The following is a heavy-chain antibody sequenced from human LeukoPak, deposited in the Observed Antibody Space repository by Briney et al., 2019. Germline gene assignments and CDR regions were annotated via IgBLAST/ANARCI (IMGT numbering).Heavy chain of an antibody. D-gene: IGHD6-13*01. Sequence: SETLSLTCTVSGGSISSYYWSWIRQPPGKGLEWIGYIYTSGSTNYNPSLKSRVTISVDTSKNQFSLKLSPVTAADTAVYYCARHSSSWYEYMDVWGKGTTVTVSS. CDR3: ARHSSSWYEYMDV. CDR2: IYTSGST. CDR1: GGSISSYY. J-gene: IGHJ6*03. V-gene: IGHV4-4*09.